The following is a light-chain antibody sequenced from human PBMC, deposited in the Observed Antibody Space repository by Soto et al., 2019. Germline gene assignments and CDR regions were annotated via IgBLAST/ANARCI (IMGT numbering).Light chain of an antibody. CDR1: SGHSSYA. CDR3: QAWGTGIHVV. Sequence: QLVLTQSPSASASLGASVKLTCTLSSGHSSYAIASHQQQPEKGPRYLMKLNSDGSHSKGDGIPDRFSGSSSGAERYLTISSLQSEDEAGYYCQAWGTGIHVVFGGGTKLTVL. V-gene: IGLV4-69*01. J-gene: IGLJ2*01. CDR2: LNSDGSH.